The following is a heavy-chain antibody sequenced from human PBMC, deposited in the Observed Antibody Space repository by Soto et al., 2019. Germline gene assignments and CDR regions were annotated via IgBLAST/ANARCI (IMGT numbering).Heavy chain of an antibody. Sequence: LRLSCAASGFTFSSYAISWVRQAPGKGLEWVSAISGSGGSTYYADSVKGRFTISRDNSKNTLYLQMNSLRAEDTAVYYCAKVGGGDYYFDYWGQGTLVTVSS. CDR1: GFTFSSYA. V-gene: IGHV3-23*01. CDR3: AKVGGGDYYFDY. CDR2: ISGSGGST. J-gene: IGHJ4*02. D-gene: IGHD2-21*01.